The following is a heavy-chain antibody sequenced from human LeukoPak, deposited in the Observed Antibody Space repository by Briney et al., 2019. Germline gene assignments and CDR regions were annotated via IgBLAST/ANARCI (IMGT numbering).Heavy chain of an antibody. CDR1: GFTFSNYG. J-gene: IGHJ4*02. Sequence: GRSLRLSCAASGFTFSNYGIHWVRQAPGRGLEWVAVISYDGNKKYYADSVEGRFTISRDNSKNTLYLQMNTLRAEDTAVYYCAKPPDWYCSSPSCHFAAPFDYWGQGTLVTVSS. CDR3: AKPPDWYCSSPSCHFAAPFDY. D-gene: IGHD2-2*01. CDR2: ISYDGNKK. V-gene: IGHV3-30*18.